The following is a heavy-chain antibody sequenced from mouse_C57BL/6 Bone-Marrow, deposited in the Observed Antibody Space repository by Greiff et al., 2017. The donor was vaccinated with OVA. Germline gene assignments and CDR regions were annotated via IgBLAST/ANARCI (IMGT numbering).Heavy chain of an antibody. Sequence: EVNVVESGGDLVKPGGSLKLSCAASGFTFSSYGMSWVRQTPDKRLEWVATISSGGSYTYYPDSVKGRFTISRDNAKNTLYLQMSSLKSEDTAMYYCARHNYGSSPYYYAMDYWGQGTSVTVSS. CDR1: GFTFSSYG. V-gene: IGHV5-6*01. J-gene: IGHJ4*01. CDR3: ARHNYGSSPYYYAMDY. D-gene: IGHD1-1*01. CDR2: ISSGGSYT.